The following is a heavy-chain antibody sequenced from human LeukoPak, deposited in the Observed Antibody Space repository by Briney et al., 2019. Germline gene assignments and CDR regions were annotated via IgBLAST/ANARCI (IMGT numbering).Heavy chain of an antibody. CDR2: ISGSGGST. Sequence: GGSLRLSCAASGFTFSSYAMNWVRQAPGKGLEWVSVISGSGGSTFYTDSVKGRFTISRDNSKNTLYLQMNSLRAEDTAVYYCAKVRDCSSTSCYNGMDVWGQGTTVTVSS. J-gene: IGHJ6*02. CDR3: AKVRDCSSTSCYNGMDV. V-gene: IGHV3-23*01. CDR1: GFTFSSYA. D-gene: IGHD2-2*02.